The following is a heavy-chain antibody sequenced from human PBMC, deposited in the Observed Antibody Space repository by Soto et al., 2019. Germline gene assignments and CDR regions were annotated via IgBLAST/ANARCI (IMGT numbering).Heavy chain of an antibody. D-gene: IGHD2-21*02. Sequence: PGESLKISCKGSGYSFTSYWIGWVRQMPGKGLEWMGIIYPGDSDTRYSPSFQGQVTISADKSISTAYLQWSSLKASDTAMYYCARYTAYCGGDCYPDAFDIWGQGTMVTVSS. CDR3: ARYTAYCGGDCYPDAFDI. CDR1: GYSFTSYW. V-gene: IGHV5-51*01. J-gene: IGHJ3*02. CDR2: IYPGDSDT.